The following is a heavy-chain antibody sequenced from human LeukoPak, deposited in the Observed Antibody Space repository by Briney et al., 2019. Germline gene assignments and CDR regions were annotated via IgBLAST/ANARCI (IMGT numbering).Heavy chain of an antibody. CDR3: ARDSRLFRYDSSGLTY. D-gene: IGHD3-22*01. CDR1: GFTFSSYA. V-gene: IGHV3-30-3*01. CDR2: ISYDGSNK. J-gene: IGHJ4*02. Sequence: PGGSLRLSCAASGFTFSSYAMHWVRQAPGKGLEWVAVISYDGSNKYYADSAKGRFTISRDNSKNPLYLQMNSLRAEDTAVYYCARDSRLFRYDSSGLTYWGQGTLVTVSS.